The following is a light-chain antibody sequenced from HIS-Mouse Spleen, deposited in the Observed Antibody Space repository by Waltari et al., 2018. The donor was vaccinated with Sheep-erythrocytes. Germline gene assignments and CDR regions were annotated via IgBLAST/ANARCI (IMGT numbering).Light chain of an antibody. V-gene: IGLV3-10*01. CDR1: ALPKQQ. J-gene: IGLJ3*02. Sequence: SYELTQPPSVSVSPGQTARTTCSGDALPKQQAYWYQKKSGQAPVLVLYEDSKRPSGSPERFSGSTSGTMATLTISGAQVEDEADYYCYSTDSSGNHWVFGGGTKLTVL. CDR3: YSTDSSGNHWV. CDR2: EDS.